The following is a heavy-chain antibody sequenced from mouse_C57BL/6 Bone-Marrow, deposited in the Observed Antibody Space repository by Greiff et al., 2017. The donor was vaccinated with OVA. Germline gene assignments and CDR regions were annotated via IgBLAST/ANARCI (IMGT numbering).Heavy chain of an antibody. D-gene: IGHD1-1*01. V-gene: IGHV1-69*01. J-gene: IGHJ1*03. Sequence: VQLQQPGAELVMPGASVKLSCKASGYTFTSYWMHWVKQRPGQGLEWIGEIDPSDSYTNYNQKFKGKSTLTVDKSSSTAYMQLSSLTSEDSAVYYCARGSSPSYWYFDVWGTGTTVTVSS. CDR2: IDPSDSYT. CDR1: GYTFTSYW. CDR3: ARGSSPSYWYFDV.